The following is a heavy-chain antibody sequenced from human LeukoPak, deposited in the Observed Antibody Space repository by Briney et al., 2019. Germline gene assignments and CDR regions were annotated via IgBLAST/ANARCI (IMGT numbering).Heavy chain of an antibody. V-gene: IGHV4-59*01. J-gene: IGHJ4*02. D-gene: IGHD3-10*01. CDR2: VYYSGST. Sequence: SETLSLTCTVSGGSISANYWSWIRQPPGKGLEWIGYVYYSGSTNYKPSLKSRVTISVDTSKNQFSLKLTSVTAADTAVYYCARDGSGRYYFDYWGQGTLVTVSS. CDR1: GGSISANY. CDR3: ARDGSGRYYFDY.